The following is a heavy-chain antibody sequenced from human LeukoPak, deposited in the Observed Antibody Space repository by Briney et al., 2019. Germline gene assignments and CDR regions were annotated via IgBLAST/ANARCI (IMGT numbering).Heavy chain of an antibody. CDR1: GGSFSGYY. CDR3: ARVGYSSSWYDNYYYYYMDV. V-gene: IGHV4-34*01. Sequence: PSETLSLTCAVYGGSFSGYYWSWIRQPPGKGLEWIGEINHSGSTNYNPSLKSRVTISVDTSKNQFSLKPSSVTAADTAVYYCARVGYSSSWYDNYYYYYMDVWGKGTTVTVSS. J-gene: IGHJ6*03. D-gene: IGHD6-13*01. CDR2: INHSGST.